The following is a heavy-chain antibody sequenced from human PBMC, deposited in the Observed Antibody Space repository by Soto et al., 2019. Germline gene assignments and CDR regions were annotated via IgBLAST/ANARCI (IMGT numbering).Heavy chain of an antibody. J-gene: IGHJ4*02. CDR1: GFTFSRYW. Sequence: EVQLVESGGGLVQPGGSLRLSCVVSGFTFSRYWMSWVRQAPGKGLEWVANIKYDGIEKYHVESVKGRFTISRDNAKNSLYLQMNSLRVEDTAVYYCVYDYGGQGGYWGQGTLVTVSS. D-gene: IGHD4-17*01. CDR2: IKYDGIEK. V-gene: IGHV3-7*01. CDR3: VYDYGGQGGY.